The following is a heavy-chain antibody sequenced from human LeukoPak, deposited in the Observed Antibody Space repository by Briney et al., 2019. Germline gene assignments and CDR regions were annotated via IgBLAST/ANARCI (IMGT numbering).Heavy chain of an antibody. CDR1: GVSFSGSY. CDR2: INHSGST. D-gene: IGHD3-3*01. Sequence: SETLSLTCAVYGVSFSGSYWSWIRQPPGKGLEWIGEINHSGSTNYNPSLKSRVTISVDTSKNQFSMKLSSVTAAATAVYYCASGPRRAVGTLWNWGQGTLVTVSS. V-gene: IGHV4-34*01. CDR3: ASGPRRAVGTLWN. J-gene: IGHJ4*02.